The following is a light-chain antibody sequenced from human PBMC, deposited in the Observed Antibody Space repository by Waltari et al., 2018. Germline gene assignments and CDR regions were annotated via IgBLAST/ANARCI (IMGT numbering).Light chain of an antibody. J-gene: IGLJ3*02. CDR2: DVS. CDR1: SSDVGGYNY. CDR3: SSYTSSSTWV. Sequence: QSALTQPASVSGSPGQSITISCTGTSSDVGGYNYVSWYQQHPGKAPKLMIYDVSNLPSGVSNRFSGSKSCNTASLTSSGLQAEDEADYYCSSYTSSSTWVFGGGTKLTVL. V-gene: IGLV2-14*03.